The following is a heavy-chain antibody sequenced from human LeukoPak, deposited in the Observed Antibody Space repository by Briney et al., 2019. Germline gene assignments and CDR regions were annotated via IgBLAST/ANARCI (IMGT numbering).Heavy chain of an antibody. V-gene: IGHV3-23*01. CDR2: ISGSGGST. Sequence: GGSLRLSCAASGFTFSSYAMSWVRQAPGKGLEWVSAISGSGGSTYSADSVKGRFTISRDNSKHTAYLQMNSLRAEDTAVHYCAKDLYDSSGYYLYFDYWGQGTLVTVSS. J-gene: IGHJ4*02. CDR1: GFTFSSYA. D-gene: IGHD3-22*01. CDR3: AKDLYDSSGYYLYFDY.